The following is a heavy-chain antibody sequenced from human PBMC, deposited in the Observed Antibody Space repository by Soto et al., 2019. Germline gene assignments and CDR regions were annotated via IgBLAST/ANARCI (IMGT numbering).Heavy chain of an antibody. J-gene: IGHJ5*02. V-gene: IGHV1-69*12. CDR1: GGTFSSYA. CDR3: ARDPEGGGYGMSWFDP. Sequence: QVQLVQSGAEVKKPGSSVKVSCKASGGTFSSYAISWVRQAPGQGLEWMGGIIPIFGTANYAQKFQGRVTITADESTSTAYIELSSLRSEDTAVYYCARDPEGGGYGMSWFDPWGQGTLVTVSS. D-gene: IGHD5-12*01. CDR2: IIPIFGTA.